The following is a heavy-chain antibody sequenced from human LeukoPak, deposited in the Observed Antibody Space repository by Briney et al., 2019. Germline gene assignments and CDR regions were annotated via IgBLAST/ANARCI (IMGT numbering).Heavy chain of an antibody. CDR2: VYYSEST. V-gene: IGHV4-59*08. CDR1: GGSISCYY. J-gene: IGHJ4*02. Sequence: SETLSFTCTVSGGSISCYYWSWIRQPPGKGVECIGYVYYSESTNYNPSLKSRVTISLETSRNQFSLKLSSVTAADTAVYYCARSPALRLDYDGLDFWGQGTLVTVSS. CDR3: ARSPALRLDYDGLDF. D-gene: IGHD4-23*01.